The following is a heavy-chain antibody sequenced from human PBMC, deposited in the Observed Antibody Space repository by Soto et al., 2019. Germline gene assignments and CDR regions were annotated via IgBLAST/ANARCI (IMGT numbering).Heavy chain of an antibody. D-gene: IGHD2-15*01. CDR1: GFTFDDYA. V-gene: IGHV3-9*01. Sequence: PGGSLRLSCAACGFTFDDYAMHWGRQAPEKGLEWGSGNSWNSGRIGYADSVKGRSTISRDNAKNSQYLQMNRMRDETTAFYYWLLVICSVGSLYSVFLQPWGQGTLFTVSS. CDR3: LLVICSVGSLYSVFLQP. J-gene: IGHJ1*01. CDR2: NSWNSGRI.